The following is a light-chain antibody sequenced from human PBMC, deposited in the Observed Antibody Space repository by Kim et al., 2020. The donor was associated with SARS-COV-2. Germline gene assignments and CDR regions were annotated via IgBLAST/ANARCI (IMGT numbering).Light chain of an antibody. CDR3: HQYDSYPPT. CDR1: LGISNY. CDR2: EAS. Sequence: SASVGATVSITCRASLGISNYLAWFRQKPGKAPESLIYEASTLQSGVPSRFQGSGSGTEFTLTINSLQPDDFATYYCHQYDSYPPTFGQGTKLEI. J-gene: IGKJ2*01. V-gene: IGKV1-16*01.